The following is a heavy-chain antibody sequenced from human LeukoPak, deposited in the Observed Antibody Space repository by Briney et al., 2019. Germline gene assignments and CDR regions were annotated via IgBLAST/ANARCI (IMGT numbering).Heavy chain of an antibody. CDR2: MNPNSGNR. D-gene: IGHD6-19*01. CDR1: GYTFSSYD. CDR3: ARRVGSGWPVQH. J-gene: IGHJ1*01. Sequence: ASVKVSCKASGYTFSSYDINWVRQATGQGLEWMGWMNPNSGNRSYAQKFQGRLNMTRNTSISTAYMELSSLRSEDSAVYYCARRVGSGWPVQHWGQGTLVTVSS. V-gene: IGHV1-8*01.